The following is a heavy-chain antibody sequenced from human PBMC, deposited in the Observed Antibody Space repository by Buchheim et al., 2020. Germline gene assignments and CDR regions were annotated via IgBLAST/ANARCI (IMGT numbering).Heavy chain of an antibody. D-gene: IGHD2-2*01. CDR3: ARAPRYCSSTSCYWNYYYGMDV. V-gene: IGHV4-39*07. CDR1: GGSISSSSYY. Sequence: QLQLQESGPGLVKPSETLSLTCTVSGGSISSSSYYWGWIRRPPGKGLEWIGSIYYSGSTYYNPSLKSRVTISVDTSKNQFSLKLSCVTAADTAVYYCARAPRYCSSTSCYWNYYYGMDVWGQGTT. J-gene: IGHJ6*02. CDR2: IYYSGST.